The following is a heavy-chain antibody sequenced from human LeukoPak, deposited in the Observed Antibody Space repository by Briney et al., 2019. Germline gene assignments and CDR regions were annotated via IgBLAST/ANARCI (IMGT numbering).Heavy chain of an antibody. Sequence: PGRSLRLSCAASGFTFGSYGMHWVRQAPGKGLEWVAVIWYDGSNKYYADSVKGRFTISRDNSKNTLYLQMNSLRAEDTAVYYCARGPRRDGYNFGYWGQGTLVTVSS. CDR1: GFTFGSYG. J-gene: IGHJ4*02. V-gene: IGHV3-33*01. CDR3: ARGPRRDGYNFGY. CDR2: IWYDGSNK. D-gene: IGHD5-24*01.